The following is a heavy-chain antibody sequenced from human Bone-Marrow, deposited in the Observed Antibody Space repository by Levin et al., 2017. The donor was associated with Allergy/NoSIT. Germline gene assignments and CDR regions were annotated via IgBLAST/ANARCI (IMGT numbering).Heavy chain of an antibody. CDR1: GFSLSTSGVG. J-gene: IGHJ3*02. D-gene: IGHD2-15*01. CDR2: IYWDDDK. Sequence: SGPTLVKPTQTLTLTCTFSGFSLSTSGVGVGWIRQPPGKALEWLALIYWDDDKRYSPSLKSRLTITKDTSKNQVVLTMTNMDPVDTATYYCAHRRVDGSGGSCYPVEGAFDIWGQGTMVTVSS. CDR3: AHRRVDGSGGSCYPVEGAFDI. V-gene: IGHV2-5*02.